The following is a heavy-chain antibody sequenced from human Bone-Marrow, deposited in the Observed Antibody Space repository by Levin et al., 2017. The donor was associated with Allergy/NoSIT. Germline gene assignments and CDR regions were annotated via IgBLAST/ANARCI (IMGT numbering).Heavy chain of an antibody. CDR3: AKDGRGGYSYGYTTGDFDY. CDR2: ISYDGSNK. V-gene: IGHV3-30*18. Sequence: GESLKISCAASGFTFSSYGMHWVRQAPGKGLEWVAVISYDGSNKYYADSVKGRFTISRDNSKNTLYLQMNSLRAEDTAVYYCAKDGRGGYSYGYTTGDFDYWGQGTLVTVSS. CDR1: GFTFSSYG. J-gene: IGHJ4*02. D-gene: IGHD5-18*01.